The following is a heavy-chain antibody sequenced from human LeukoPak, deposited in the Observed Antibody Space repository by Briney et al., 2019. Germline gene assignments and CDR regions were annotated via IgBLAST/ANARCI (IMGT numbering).Heavy chain of an antibody. CDR2: ISSSSNNI. CDR3: ARGYQRPDY. CDR1: GFTFNTYT. J-gene: IGHJ4*02. V-gene: IGHV3-21*01. Sequence: PGGSLRLSCAASGFTFNTYTMNWVRQAPGKGPEWVSSISSSSNNINYADSVKGRFTISRDNAMNSVHLQMDSLRVEDTAVYYCARGYQRPDYWGQGTLITVSS. D-gene: IGHD2-2*01.